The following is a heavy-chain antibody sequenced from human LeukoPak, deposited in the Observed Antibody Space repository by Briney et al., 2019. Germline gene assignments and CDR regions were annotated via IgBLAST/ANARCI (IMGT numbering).Heavy chain of an antibody. CDR3: ARRWNYGRNYYIDV. CDR1: GGSFSNYY. J-gene: IGHJ6*03. CDR2: INDSGRT. V-gene: IGHV4-34*01. Sequence: SETLSLTCAVYGGSFSNYYWSWIRQPPGRGLEWIGEINDSGRTNYNPSLMSRVTVSVDTAKNQFSLRLTSVTATDTAVYYCARRWNYGRNYYIDVWGNGATVSVSS. D-gene: IGHD1-7*01.